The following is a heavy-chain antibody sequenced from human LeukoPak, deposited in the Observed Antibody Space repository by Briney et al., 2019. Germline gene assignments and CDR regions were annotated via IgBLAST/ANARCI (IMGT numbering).Heavy chain of an antibody. J-gene: IGHJ4*02. D-gene: IGHD5-18*01. CDR2: ISYDGSNK. V-gene: IGHV3-30*03. CDR1: GFTFSSYG. CDR3: ASGYPAYFDY. Sequence: GRSLRLPCAASGFTFSSYGMHWVRQAPGKGLEWVAVISYDGSNKYYADSVKGRFTISRDNSKNTLYLQMNSLRAEDTAVYYCASGYPAYFDYWGQGTLVTVSS.